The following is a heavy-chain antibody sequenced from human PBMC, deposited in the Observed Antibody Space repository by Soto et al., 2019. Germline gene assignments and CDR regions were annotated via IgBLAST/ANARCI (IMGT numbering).Heavy chain of an antibody. D-gene: IGHD3-3*01. J-gene: IGHJ6*02. CDR3: ARRPIGDYDFWSGYSFYYYYGMDV. V-gene: IGHV4-39*01. CDR2: IYYSGST. Sequence: PSETLSLTCTVSGGSISSSSYYWGWIRQPPGKGLEWIGSIYYSGSTYYNPSLKSRVTISVDTSKNQFSLKLSSVTAADTAVYYCARRPIGDYDFWSGYSFYYYYGMDVWGQGTTVTVS. CDR1: GGSISSSSYY.